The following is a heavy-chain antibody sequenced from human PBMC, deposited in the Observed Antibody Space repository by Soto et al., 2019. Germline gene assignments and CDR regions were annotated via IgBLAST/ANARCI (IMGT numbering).Heavy chain of an antibody. CDR2: ISGSGGST. CDR3: AKGPFYDYGGHFDY. Sequence: GGSLRLSCAASGFTFSSYAMSWVRQAPGKGLEWVSAISGSGGSTYYADSVKGRFTISRDNSKNTLYLQMNSLRAEDTAVYYYAKGPFYDYGGHFDYWGQGTLVTVSS. CDR1: GFTFSSYA. J-gene: IGHJ4*02. V-gene: IGHV3-23*01. D-gene: IGHD4-17*01.